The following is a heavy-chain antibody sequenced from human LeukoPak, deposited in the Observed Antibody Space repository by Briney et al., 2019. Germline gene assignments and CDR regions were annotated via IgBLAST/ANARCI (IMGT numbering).Heavy chain of an antibody. J-gene: IGHJ4*02. CDR1: GYSISSGYY. D-gene: IGHD3-3*01. Sequence: ASETLSLTCAVSGYSISSGYYWGWIRQPPGKGLEWIGSMYHSGSTYYNPSLKSRVTISVDTSKNQFSLKLSSVTAADTAVYYCARHSPSGITIFGVDSSFQFWGQGTLVTVSS. CDR3: ARHSPSGITIFGVDSSFQF. CDR2: MYHSGST. V-gene: IGHV4-38-2*01.